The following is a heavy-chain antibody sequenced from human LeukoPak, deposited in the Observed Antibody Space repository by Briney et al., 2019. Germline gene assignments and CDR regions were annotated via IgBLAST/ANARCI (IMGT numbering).Heavy chain of an antibody. CDR1: GFTFDGYG. Sequence: PGGSLRLSCAASGFTSGFTFDGYGMNWVRQVPGKGLEWVANINQDGSERFYVDSVKGRFTISRDNAKNSLYLQMNSLGAEDTAVYYCARGLDCRSTSCYLDTWGQGTLVTVSS. CDR2: INQDGSER. CDR3: ARGLDCRSTSCYLDT. V-gene: IGHV3-7*01. J-gene: IGHJ4*02. D-gene: IGHD2-2*01.